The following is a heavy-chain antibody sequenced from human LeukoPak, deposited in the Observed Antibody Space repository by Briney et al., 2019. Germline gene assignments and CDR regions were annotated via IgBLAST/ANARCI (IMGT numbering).Heavy chain of an antibody. Sequence: PSETLSPTCAVSGGSISSGGYSWSWIRQPPGKGLEWIGYIYHSGSTYYNPSLKSRVTISVDRSKNQFSLKLSSVTAADTAVYYCARAQRFVDYWGQGTLVTVSS. CDR3: ARAQRFVDY. V-gene: IGHV4-30-2*01. D-gene: IGHD3-3*01. J-gene: IGHJ4*02. CDR1: GGSISSGGYS. CDR2: IYHSGST.